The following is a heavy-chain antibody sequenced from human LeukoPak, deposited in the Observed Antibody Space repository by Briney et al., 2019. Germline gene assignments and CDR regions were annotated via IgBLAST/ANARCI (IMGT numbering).Heavy chain of an antibody. CDR1: GFTFSSYA. J-gene: IGHJ4*02. D-gene: IGHD2-2*02. Sequence: GGSLKLSCAASGFTFSSYAMSWVRQAPGKGLEWVSAISGSGGSTYYADSVKGRFTTSRDNSKNTLYLQMNSLRAEDTAVYYCAKEELDCSSTSCYTLFFDYWGQGTLVTVSS. CDR3: AKEELDCSSTSCYTLFFDY. V-gene: IGHV3-23*01. CDR2: ISGSGGST.